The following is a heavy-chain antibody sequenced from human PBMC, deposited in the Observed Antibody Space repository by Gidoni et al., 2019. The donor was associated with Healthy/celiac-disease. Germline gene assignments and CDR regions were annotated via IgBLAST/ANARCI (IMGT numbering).Heavy chain of an antibody. V-gene: IGHV4-34*01. CDR2: INHSGST. D-gene: IGHD1-26*01. Sequence: QVQLQQWGAGLLKPSETLSLTCAVHGGSLSGFYSRWIRQPPGKGLEWIEEINHSGSTNYNPSLKSRVTISVDTSKNQFSLKLSSVTAADTAVYYCASVLGATGYWGQGTLVTVSS. CDR1: GGSLSGFY. J-gene: IGHJ4*02. CDR3: ASVLGATGY.